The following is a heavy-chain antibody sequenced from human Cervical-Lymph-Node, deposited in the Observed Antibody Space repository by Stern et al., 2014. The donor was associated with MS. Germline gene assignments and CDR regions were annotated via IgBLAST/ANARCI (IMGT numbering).Heavy chain of an antibody. V-gene: IGHV3-23*04. CDR2: IKASGVST. D-gene: IGHD2-21*01. CDR3: AKLVVVNKGI. J-gene: IGHJ3*02. CDR1: GFTFSSDA. Sequence: EVQLGQSGGGLVQPGRSLRLSCAASGFTFSSDAMSWVRQAPGRGLEWVSTIKASGVSTYYADSVKGRVTICRDNSKNKLDLQMNNLRAEDTVVYYCAKLVVVNKGIWGQGTMVTVSS.